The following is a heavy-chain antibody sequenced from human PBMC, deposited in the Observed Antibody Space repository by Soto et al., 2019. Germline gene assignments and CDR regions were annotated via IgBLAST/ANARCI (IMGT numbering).Heavy chain of an antibody. Sequence: PSETLSLTCNVSGGSIGSYYWSWIRQPPGKGLEWIGYVFYSGSIDYNPSLKSRVTISVDTSKNQFSLKLSSVTAADTAVYYCARESPGAVVGYYYYRMDVWGQGTTVTVSS. CDR1: GGSIGSYY. CDR2: VFYSGSI. CDR3: ARESPGAVVGYYYYRMDV. D-gene: IGHD2-15*01. V-gene: IGHV4-59*01. J-gene: IGHJ6*02.